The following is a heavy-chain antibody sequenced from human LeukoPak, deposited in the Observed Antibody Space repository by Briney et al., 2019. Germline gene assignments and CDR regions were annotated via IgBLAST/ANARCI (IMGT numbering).Heavy chain of an antibody. Sequence: PGGSLRLSCAASGFTFSSYSMNWVRQAPGKGLEWVSSISSSSSYIYYADSVKGRFTISRDNAKNSLYLQMNSLRAEDTAVYYCARVGSGSKSRNYFDYWGQGTLVTVSS. V-gene: IGHV3-21*01. CDR1: GFTFSSYS. J-gene: IGHJ4*02. CDR3: ARVGSGSKSRNYFDY. D-gene: IGHD3-10*01. CDR2: ISSSSSYI.